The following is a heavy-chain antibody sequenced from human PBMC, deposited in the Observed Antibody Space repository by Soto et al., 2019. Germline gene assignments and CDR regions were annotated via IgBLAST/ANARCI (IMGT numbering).Heavy chain of an antibody. CDR3: ARLRIATNNYKWFDP. V-gene: IGHV4-31*03. J-gene: IGHJ5*02. Sequence: LXLTFSFSGAARNSGNYYWSWIRQVPGKGLEWIGHIYVTGAVDYNPSLRDRITISQDTSERQFSLNLRLVTAADTAVYYCARLRIATNNYKWFDPWGQGTMVTV. CDR1: GAARNSGNYY. D-gene: IGHD2-21*01. CDR2: IYVTGAV.